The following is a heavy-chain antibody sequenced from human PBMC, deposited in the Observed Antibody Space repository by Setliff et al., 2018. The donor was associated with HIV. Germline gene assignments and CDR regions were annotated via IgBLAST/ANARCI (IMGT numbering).Heavy chain of an antibody. Sequence: GGSLRLSCAASGFTFNTYAMSWVRQAPGKGLEWVSVISGSGGSTFYADSVKGRFTISRDTSKNTLFLQMNSLRAEDTAVYYCARDGRLPSSYWYFDLWGRGTLVTVSS. D-gene: IGHD2-21*02. CDR1: GFTFNTYA. CDR3: ARDGRLPSSYWYFDL. V-gene: IGHV3-23*01. J-gene: IGHJ2*01. CDR2: ISGSGGST.